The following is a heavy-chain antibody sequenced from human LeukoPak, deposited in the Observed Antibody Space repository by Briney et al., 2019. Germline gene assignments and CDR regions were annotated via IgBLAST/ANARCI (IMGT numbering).Heavy chain of an antibody. D-gene: IGHD6-19*01. CDR3: AKDARRTSGWYFFDY. CDR2: ISGGGGTT. CDR1: GFTFSPYA. V-gene: IGHV3-23*01. J-gene: IGHJ4*02. Sequence: GGSLRLSCAASGFTFSPYAMAWVRQAPGKGLEWVSSISGGGGTTYYADSVKGRFTISRDNSKNTLFLQMNSLRAEDTAVYYCAKDARRTSGWYFFDYWGQGTLVTVSS.